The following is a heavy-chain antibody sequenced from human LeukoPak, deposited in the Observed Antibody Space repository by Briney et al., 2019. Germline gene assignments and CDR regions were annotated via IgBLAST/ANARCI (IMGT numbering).Heavy chain of an antibody. J-gene: IGHJ4*02. CDR1: GYTLSSYD. CDR3: ARGGAVAGTEGYRNLDY. CDR2: SGTAGDA. D-gene: IGHD6-19*01. Sequence: GGSLRLSCATSGYTLSSYDMYWVRQATGKGLEWVAVSGTAGDAYYRGSVKGRFTISRDNAQNSVHLQMNSLRAGDTAAYFCARGGAVAGTEGYRNLDYWGQGTLVTVSS. V-gene: IGHV3-13*04.